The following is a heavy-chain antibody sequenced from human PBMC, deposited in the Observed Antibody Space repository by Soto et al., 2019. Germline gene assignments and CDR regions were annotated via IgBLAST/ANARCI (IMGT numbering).Heavy chain of an antibody. CDR1: GYTFSSYG. V-gene: IGHV1-18*01. CDR3: ARAATTIINWLDP. J-gene: IGHJ5*02. Sequence: QVQLVQSGAEVRKPGASMKVSCKASGYTFSSYGISWVRQAPGQGLEWMGWISAYNGNTNSAQKVQGRVTMTTDTSTSTAYMELRSLRSDDTAVYYCARAATTIINWLDPWGQGTLVTVSS. D-gene: IGHD6-25*01. CDR2: ISAYNGNT.